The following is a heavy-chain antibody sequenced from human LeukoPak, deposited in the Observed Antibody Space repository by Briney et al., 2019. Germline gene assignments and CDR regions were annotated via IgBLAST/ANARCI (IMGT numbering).Heavy chain of an antibody. Sequence: SETLSLTCTVSGGPISSYNWSWFGQPPGKGLEGIGYIYSSGSTNYNPSLKSRLTISVDASKNQFSLKLTSVTAADTAVYYCARAVHYYDRLDYWGQGTLVTVSS. CDR2: IYSSGST. D-gene: IGHD3-22*01. CDR3: ARAVHYYDRLDY. CDR1: GGPISSYN. J-gene: IGHJ4*02. V-gene: IGHV4-59*01.